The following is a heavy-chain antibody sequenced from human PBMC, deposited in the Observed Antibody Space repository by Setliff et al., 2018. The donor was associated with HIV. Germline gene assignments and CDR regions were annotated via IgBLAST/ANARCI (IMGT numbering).Heavy chain of an antibody. Sequence: SVKVSCKASGGPFSHYAISWVRQAPGQGPEWMGGIIPVLGVPNYAQKFQGRVTITADKSTSTADMELSSLRSEDTAVYYCARDDHYYDSGSYYSDWYFDLWGRGTLVTVSS. D-gene: IGHD3-10*01. V-gene: IGHV1-69*10. J-gene: IGHJ2*01. CDR2: IIPVLGVP. CDR3: ARDDHYYDSGSYYSDWYFDL. CDR1: GGPFSHYA.